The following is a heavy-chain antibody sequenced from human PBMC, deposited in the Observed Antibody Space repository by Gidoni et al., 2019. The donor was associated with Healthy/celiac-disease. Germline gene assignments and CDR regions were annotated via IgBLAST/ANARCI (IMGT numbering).Heavy chain of an antibody. D-gene: IGHD2-15*01. J-gene: IGHJ4*02. CDR1: GYSFTSYW. CDR3: ARQDLARGGPPVY. V-gene: IGHV5-51*01. CDR2: IYPGDSDT. Sequence: ESLKISCKCSGYSFTSYWIGWVRQLPGKGLEWMGIIYPGDSDTRYSPSFQGQVTISPDKSISTAYLQWSSLKASDTAMYYCARQDLARGGPPVYWGQGTLVTVSS.